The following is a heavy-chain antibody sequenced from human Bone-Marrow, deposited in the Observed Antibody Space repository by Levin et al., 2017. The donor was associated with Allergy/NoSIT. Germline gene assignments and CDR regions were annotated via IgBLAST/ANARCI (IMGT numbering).Heavy chain of an antibody. V-gene: IGHV4-31*03. CDR1: GGSISDGAYY. Sequence: ASETLSLTCTVSGGSISDGAYYWNWIRQVPGKGLEWIGHIYHRGNTYHDPSLNGRVSISIDTSKNQFSLRLSSVTAADTAVYYCARAAAFDAVTGYFKNWLDPWGQGTLVTVSS. CDR3: ARAAAFDAVTGYFKNWLDP. CDR2: IYHRGNT. J-gene: IGHJ5*02. D-gene: IGHD3-9*01.